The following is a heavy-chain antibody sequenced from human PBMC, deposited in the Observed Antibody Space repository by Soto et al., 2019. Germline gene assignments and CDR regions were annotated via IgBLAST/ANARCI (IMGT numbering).Heavy chain of an antibody. J-gene: IGHJ5*02. D-gene: IGHD3-10*01. Sequence: ASVKVSCKASGYTFTGYYMHWVRQAPGQGLEWMGWINPNSGGTNYAQKFQGWVTMTRDTSISTAYMELSRLRSDDTAVYYCARAYYYGSGSYYKNWFVPWGQGTLVTVS. CDR2: INPNSGGT. CDR1: GYTFTGYY. V-gene: IGHV1-2*04. CDR3: ARAYYYGSGSYYKNWFVP.